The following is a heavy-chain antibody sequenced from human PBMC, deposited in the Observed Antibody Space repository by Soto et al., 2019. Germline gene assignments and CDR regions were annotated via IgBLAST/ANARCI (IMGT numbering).Heavy chain of an antibody. CDR1: GGSISSGDYY. D-gene: IGHD2-8*01. J-gene: IGHJ3*02. CDR2: IYYSGST. V-gene: IGHV4-30-4*01. CDR3: ARGVRTSDAFDI. Sequence: SETLSLTCTVSGGSISSGDYYWSWIRQPPGKGLEWIGYIYYSGSTYYNPSLKSRVTISVDTSKNQFSLKLSSVTAADTAVYYCARGVRTSDAFDIWGQGTMVTVSS.